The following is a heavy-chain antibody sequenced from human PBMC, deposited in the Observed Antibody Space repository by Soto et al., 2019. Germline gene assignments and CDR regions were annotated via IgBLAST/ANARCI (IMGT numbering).Heavy chain of an antibody. D-gene: IGHD1-1*01. CDR2: VSPYNGNT. J-gene: IGHJ6*02. V-gene: IGHV1-18*01. CDR3: VRGGILEANRPYYYYGLDV. Sequence: ASVKVSCKAFGYTFTTYGLSWVRQAPGQGLEWMGWVSPYNGNTYYAPRLQGRVTITTDTSTTTAYMSLRSLRSDDTAIYYCVRGGILEANRPYYYYGLDVWGQGTPVT. CDR1: GYTFTTYG.